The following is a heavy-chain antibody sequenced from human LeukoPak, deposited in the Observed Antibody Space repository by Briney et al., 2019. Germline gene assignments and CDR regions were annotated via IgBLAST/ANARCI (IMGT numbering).Heavy chain of an antibody. D-gene: IGHD3-22*01. J-gene: IGHJ3*02. CDR1: GFTFSSYA. CDR2: TRGGGSGT. V-gene: IGHV3-23*01. CDR3: AKDPGLDAFDI. Sequence: GGSLRLSCAASGFTFSSYAMSWVRQAPGKGLEWVSTTRGGGSGTHYADSVKGRFTISRDSSNNTLSLQMNSLRAEDTAVYYCAKDPGLDAFDIWGQGTMVTVSS.